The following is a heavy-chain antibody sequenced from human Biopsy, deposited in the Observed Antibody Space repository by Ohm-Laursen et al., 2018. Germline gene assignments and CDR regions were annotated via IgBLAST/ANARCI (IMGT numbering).Heavy chain of an antibody. D-gene: IGHD3-9*01. CDR1: GVTFSNYG. Sequence: SVKVSCKTPGVTFSNYGVNWVRQAPGQGLEWPGGNIPILGTGNYAQKFQDRVTVAADTSTSTATMELRSLRSDDTAVYYCATKLTGYFHHWGQGTLVIVSS. J-gene: IGHJ1*01. CDR2: NIPILGTG. CDR3: ATKLTGYFHH. V-gene: IGHV1-69*06.